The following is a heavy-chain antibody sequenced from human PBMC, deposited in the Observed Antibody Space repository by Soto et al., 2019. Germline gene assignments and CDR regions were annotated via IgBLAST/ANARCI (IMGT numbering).Heavy chain of an antibody. CDR1: GYSFTTYW. D-gene: IGHD4-17*01. CDR2: IYHGDSRT. Sequence: EVQLVQSGAEVKKPGESLKISCKGSGYSFTTYWIAWVRPLPGKGLEWMGIIYHGDSRTTYSPSFQGQVIISADKSIRTVYLQWSSLKASYNAMYYCASDLDYCGNAETFDRWGQGTMVTVSS. V-gene: IGHV5-51*03. J-gene: IGHJ3*02. CDR3: ASDLDYCGNAETFDR.